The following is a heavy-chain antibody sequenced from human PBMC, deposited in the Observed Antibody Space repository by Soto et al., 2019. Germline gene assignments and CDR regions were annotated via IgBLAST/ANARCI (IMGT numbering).Heavy chain of an antibody. CDR1: GFTFSDYY. D-gene: IGHD2-2*01. CDR2: ISSSGSTI. V-gene: IGHV3-11*01. CDR3: ARDHDCSSTSCYVDYMDV. J-gene: IGHJ6*03. Sequence: GGSLRLSCAASGFTFSDYYMSWIRQAPGKGLEWVSYISSSGSTIYYADSVKGRFTISRDNAKNSLYLQMNSLRAEDTAVYYCARDHDCSSTSCYVDYMDVWGKGTTVTVSS.